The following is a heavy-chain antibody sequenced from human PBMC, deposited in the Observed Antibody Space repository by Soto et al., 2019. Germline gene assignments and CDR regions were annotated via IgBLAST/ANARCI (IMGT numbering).Heavy chain of an antibody. D-gene: IGHD5-12*01. V-gene: IGHV3-30-3*01. J-gene: IGHJ6*02. CDR3: ARDHHIVAIGIDV. CDR2: ISYDGSNK. Sequence: QVQLVESGGGVIQPGRSLRLSCAASGFTFSSYAMHWVRQAPGKGLEWVAVISYDGSNKYYADSVKGRFTISRDNSENTLYLQMNSLRAEDTAVYYCARDHHIVAIGIDVWGQGTTVTVSS. CDR1: GFTFSSYA.